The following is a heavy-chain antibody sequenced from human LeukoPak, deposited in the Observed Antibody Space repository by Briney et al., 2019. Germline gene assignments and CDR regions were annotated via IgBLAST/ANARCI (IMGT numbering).Heavy chain of an antibody. D-gene: IGHD1-26*01. V-gene: IGHV1-2*06. Sequence: GASVTVSCKASGYTFTGYYMHWVRQAPGQGLEWMGRINPNSGGTNYAQKFQGRVTMTRDTSISTAYMELSRLRSDDTAVYYCARGYRTVGAIEYFQHWGQGTLVTVSS. CDR1: GYTFTGYY. J-gene: IGHJ1*01. CDR3: ARGYRTVGAIEYFQH. CDR2: INPNSGGT.